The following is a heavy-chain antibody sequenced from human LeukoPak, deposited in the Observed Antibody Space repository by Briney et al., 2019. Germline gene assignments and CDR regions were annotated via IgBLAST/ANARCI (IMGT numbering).Heavy chain of an antibody. CDR1: RFTVSRNY. V-gene: IGHV3-53*03. CDR3: ARDYGDY. CDR2: IYTDGST. D-gene: IGHD3-10*01. Sequence: GGSLRLSCAASRFTVSRNYMSWVRQAPGKGLEWVSVIYTDGSTYYADSVKGRFTISRDNSKNTLYLQMNSLRAEDTAVYYCARDYGDYWGQGTLVTVSS. J-gene: IGHJ4*02.